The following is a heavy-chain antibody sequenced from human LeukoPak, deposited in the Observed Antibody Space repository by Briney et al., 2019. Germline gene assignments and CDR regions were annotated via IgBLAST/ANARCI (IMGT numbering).Heavy chain of an antibody. D-gene: IGHD3-10*01. Sequence: SQTLSLTCTVSGGSISSGGYYWSWIRQHPGKGLEWIGYIYYSGSTYYNPSLKSRVTISVDTSKNQSSLKLSSVTAADTAVYYCARAAYGSTRFDPWGQGTLVTVSS. CDR1: GGSISSGGYY. CDR3: ARAAYGSTRFDP. J-gene: IGHJ5*02. V-gene: IGHV4-31*03. CDR2: IYYSGST.